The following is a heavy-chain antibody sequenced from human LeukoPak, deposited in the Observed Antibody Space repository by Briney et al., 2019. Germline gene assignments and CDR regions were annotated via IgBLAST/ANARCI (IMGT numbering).Heavy chain of an antibody. Sequence: SQTLSLTGTVSGGSISSGDYYWSWIRQPPGKGLEWIGYIYYSGSTYYNPSLMSRATISVDTSKNQFSLKLSSVTAADTAVYYCASVTIFGVVMAFDIWGQGTMVTVSS. V-gene: IGHV4-30-4*01. CDR1: GGSISSGDYY. D-gene: IGHD3-3*01. CDR3: ASVTIFGVVMAFDI. J-gene: IGHJ3*02. CDR2: IYYSGST.